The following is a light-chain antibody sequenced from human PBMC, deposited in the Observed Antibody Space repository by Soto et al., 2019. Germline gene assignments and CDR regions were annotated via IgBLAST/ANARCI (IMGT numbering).Light chain of an antibody. CDR2: KAS. CDR1: QTISTW. CDR3: QQYNSYPWT. V-gene: IGKV1-5*03. J-gene: IGKJ1*01. Sequence: IQMTQSPSTLSASVGDRVTFTCRASQTISTWLAWYQQKPGEAPKLLIYKASTLEVGVPSRFSASGSGTEFTLTSITLQPADFATYYCQQYNSYPWTFGQGTKV.